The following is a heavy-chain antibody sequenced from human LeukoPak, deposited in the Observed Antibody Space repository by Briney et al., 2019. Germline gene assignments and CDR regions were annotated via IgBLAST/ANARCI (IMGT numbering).Heavy chain of an antibody. CDR1: GFTFSSYS. D-gene: IGHD3-10*01. V-gene: IGHV3-48*04. Sequence: GGSLRLSCAASGFTFSSYSMNWVRQAPGKGLEWVSYISSSSSTIYYADSVKGRFTISRDNAKNSLYLQMNSLRAEDTAVYYCARDFDGSGSYSYFDYWGQGTLVTVSS. CDR3: ARDFDGSGSYSYFDY. CDR2: ISSSSSTI. J-gene: IGHJ4*02.